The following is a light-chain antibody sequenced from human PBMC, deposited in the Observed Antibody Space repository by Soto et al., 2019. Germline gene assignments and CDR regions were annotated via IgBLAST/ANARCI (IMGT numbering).Light chain of an antibody. CDR2: AAS. CDR3: QQSYSTLLT. V-gene: IGKV1-39*01. Sequence: DIQMTQSPSSLSASVGYRVTITCRASQSISSYLNWYQQKPGKAPKLLIYAASSLQSGVPSRFSGSGSGTDFTLTISSLQPEDFATYYCQQSYSTLLTFGGGTKVDI. CDR1: QSISSY. J-gene: IGKJ4*01.